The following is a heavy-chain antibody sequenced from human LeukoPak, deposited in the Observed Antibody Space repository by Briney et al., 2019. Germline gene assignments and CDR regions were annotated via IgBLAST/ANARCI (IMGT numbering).Heavy chain of an antibody. J-gene: IGHJ5*02. CDR2: ISWNSGSI. D-gene: IGHD3-3*01. CDR3: ARDMSDFWSDYTNWFDP. Sequence: PGGSLRLSCAASGFTFDDYAMHWVRQAPGKGLEWVSGISWNSGSIGYADSVKGRFTISRDNAKNSLYLQMNSLRAEDTAVYYCARDMSDFWSDYTNWFDPWGQGTLVTVSS. V-gene: IGHV3-9*01. CDR1: GFTFDDYA.